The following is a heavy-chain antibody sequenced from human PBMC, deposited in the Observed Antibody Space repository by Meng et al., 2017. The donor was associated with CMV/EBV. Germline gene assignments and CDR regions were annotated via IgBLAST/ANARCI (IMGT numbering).Heavy chain of an antibody. Sequence: LRLSCTVSGGSISSGDYYWSWIRQPPGKGLEWIGYIYYSGSTYYNPSLKSRVTISVDTSKNQFSLKLSSVTAADTAVYYCARVVGPYCSSTSCDDAFDIWGQGTTVTVSS. D-gene: IGHD2-2*01. CDR2: IYYSGST. V-gene: IGHV4-30-4*08. CDR1: GGSISSGDYY. CDR3: ARVVGPYCSSTSCDDAFDI. J-gene: IGHJ3*02.